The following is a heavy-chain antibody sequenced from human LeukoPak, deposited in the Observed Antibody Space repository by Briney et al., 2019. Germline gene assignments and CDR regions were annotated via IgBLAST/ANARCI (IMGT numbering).Heavy chain of an antibody. Sequence: SETLSLTCTISGGSISSGGYYWSWIRQHPGKGLEWIGYIYYSGSTYYNPSLKSRVTISVDTSKNQFSLKLSSVTAADTAVYYCARKGVANYYYYGMDVWGQGTTVTVSS. D-gene: IGHD3-3*01. V-gene: IGHV4-31*03. J-gene: IGHJ6*02. CDR1: GGSISSGGYY. CDR2: IYYSGST. CDR3: ARKGVANYYYYGMDV.